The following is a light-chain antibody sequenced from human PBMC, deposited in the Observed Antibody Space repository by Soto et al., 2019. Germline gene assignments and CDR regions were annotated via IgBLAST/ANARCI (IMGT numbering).Light chain of an antibody. CDR1: ESIARH. J-gene: IGKJ5*01. CDR3: HQTYSTLSIT. CDR2: AAS. V-gene: IGKV1-39*01. Sequence: DIQMTQSPSSLSASVGDRVTITCRASESIARHLNWYQQKPGKAPKLLIYAASSLQNGVPSRFRGGGSRTDFTLTISKLQPEDFSTYYCHQTYSTLSITFGQGTRLEIK.